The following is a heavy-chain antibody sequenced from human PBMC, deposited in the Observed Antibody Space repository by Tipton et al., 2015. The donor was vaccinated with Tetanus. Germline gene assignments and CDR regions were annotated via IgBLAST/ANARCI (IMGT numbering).Heavy chain of an antibody. D-gene: IGHD6-19*01. CDR2: VHPRGST. V-gene: IGHV4-34*01. CDR3: ARPIKQWLVPVDS. CDR1: GGSFSGSY. J-gene: IGHJ4*02. Sequence: TLSLTCTVYGGSFSGSYWSWVRQPPGKGLEWIGEVHPRGSTNYNPSLKSRVTISLDTSKTHFYLNLSSVTAADTAVYYCARPIKQWLVPVDSLGQGTLVTVSS.